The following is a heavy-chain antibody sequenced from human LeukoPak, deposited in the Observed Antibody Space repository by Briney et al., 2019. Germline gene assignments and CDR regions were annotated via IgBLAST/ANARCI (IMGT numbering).Heavy chain of an antibody. CDR2: INPSGGST. CDR3: ARELRGLRWSTNIPYYYYGMDV. V-gene: IGHV1-46*01. D-gene: IGHD4-23*01. CDR1: GGTFSSYA. J-gene: IGHJ6*02. Sequence: GSSVKVSCKASGGTFSSYAISWVRQAPGQGLEWMGIINPSGGSTSYAQKFQGRVTMTRDTSTSTVYMELSSLRSEDTAVYYCARELRGLRWSTNIPYYYYGMDVWGQGTTVTVSS.